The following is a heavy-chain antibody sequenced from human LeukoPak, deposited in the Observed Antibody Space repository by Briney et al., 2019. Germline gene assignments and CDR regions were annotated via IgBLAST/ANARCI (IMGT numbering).Heavy chain of an antibody. Sequence: ASVKVSCEASGNAFTKYGFSWVRQAPGQGLEWMGWISAYNGNTNYAQNFQGRVAMTIDTSTSTAYMKLRSLRSDDTAVYYCAREGSGYYDTSGYYIFDYWGQGTLVTVSS. J-gene: IGHJ4*02. CDR3: AREGSGYYDTSGYYIFDY. D-gene: IGHD3-22*01. CDR2: ISAYNGNT. CDR1: GNAFTKYG. V-gene: IGHV1-18*01.